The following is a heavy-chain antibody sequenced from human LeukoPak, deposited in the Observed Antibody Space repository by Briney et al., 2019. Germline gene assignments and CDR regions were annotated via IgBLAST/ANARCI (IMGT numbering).Heavy chain of an antibody. CDR3: ARVIYCGGDCYYPYYYYGMDV. CDR2: ISSSSSYI. J-gene: IGHJ6*02. Sequence: PGGSLRLSCAASGFTFSSYSMNWVRQAPGKGREGVSSISSSSSYIYYADSVKGRFTIARDNAKNSLYLQMNSLRAEDTAVYYCARVIYCGGDCYYPYYYYGMDVWGQGTTVTVSS. D-gene: IGHD2-21*02. V-gene: IGHV3-21*01. CDR1: GFTFSSYS.